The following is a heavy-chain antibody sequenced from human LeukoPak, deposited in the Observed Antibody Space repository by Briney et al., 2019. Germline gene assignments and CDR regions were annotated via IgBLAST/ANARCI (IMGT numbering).Heavy chain of an antibody. CDR2: ISWNGGNL. V-gene: IGHV3-9*01. Sequence: GGSLRLSCAASGFTFDDYAMHWVRQAPGKGLEWVSGISWNGGNLGYADSVKGRFTISRDNAKNSLYLQMNSLRAEDTALYYCAKAIATMIVAPGFDYWGQGTLVTVSS. J-gene: IGHJ4*02. CDR1: GFTFDDYA. D-gene: IGHD3-22*01. CDR3: AKAIATMIVAPGFDY.